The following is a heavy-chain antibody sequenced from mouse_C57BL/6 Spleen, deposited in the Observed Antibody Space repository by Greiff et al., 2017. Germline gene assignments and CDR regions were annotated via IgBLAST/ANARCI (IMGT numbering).Heavy chain of an antibody. V-gene: IGHV1-50*01. CDR2: IDPSDSYT. J-gene: IGHJ2*01. CDR3: ARGITTVVERYYFDD. CDR1: GYTFTSYW. D-gene: IGHD1-1*01. Sequence: QVQLQQPGAELVKPGASVKLSCKASGYTFTSYWMQWVKQRPGQGLEWIGEIDPSDSYTNYNQKFKGKATLTVDTSSSTAYMQLSSLTSEDSAVYYCARGITTVVERYYFDDWGKGTTLTVSS.